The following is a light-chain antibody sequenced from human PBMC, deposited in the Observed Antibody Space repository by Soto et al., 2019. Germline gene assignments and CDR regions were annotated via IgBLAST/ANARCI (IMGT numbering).Light chain of an antibody. CDR1: QSVRSY. J-gene: IGKJ5*01. CDR3: QQRTNWPSST. CDR2: DAS. Sequence: EIVLTQSPATLSLSPGERATLSCRASQSVRSYLAWYQQKPGQAPRLLIHDASSRATGIPARFSGSGSGTDVTLTISSLEPEDVAVYYCQQRTNWPSSTFGQGTRLEIK. V-gene: IGKV3-11*01.